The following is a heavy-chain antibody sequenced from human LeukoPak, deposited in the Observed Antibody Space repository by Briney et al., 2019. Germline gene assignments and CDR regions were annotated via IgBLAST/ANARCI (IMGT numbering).Heavy chain of an antibody. J-gene: IGHJ4*02. D-gene: IGHD3-22*01. CDR1: GGSICIYY. CDR2: IYYSERI. Sequence: SETLSLTRSVSGGSICIYYWSSIRPRPGKGLEWFWYIYYSERINYNPSLKSRVTISIDTSKNQSSLKLCSVTAADTAVYYSARHFRYDSRGYDASDIWGQGTLVTVSS. V-gene: IGHV4-59*08. CDR3: ARHFRYDSRGYDASDI.